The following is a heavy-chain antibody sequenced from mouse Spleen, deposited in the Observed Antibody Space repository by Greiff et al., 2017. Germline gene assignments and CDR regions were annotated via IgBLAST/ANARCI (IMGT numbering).Heavy chain of an antibody. Sequence: EVKLVESGGGLVQPGGSRKLSCAASGFTFSSCGMHWVRQAPEKGLEWVAYISSGSSTIYYADTVKGRFTISRDNPKNTLFLQMTSLRSEDTAMYYCARRYDYDGYFDVWGAGTTVTVSS. V-gene: IGHV5-17*02. CDR2: ISSGSSTI. J-gene: IGHJ1*01. CDR1: GFTFSSCG. CDR3: ARRYDYDGYFDV. D-gene: IGHD2-4*01.